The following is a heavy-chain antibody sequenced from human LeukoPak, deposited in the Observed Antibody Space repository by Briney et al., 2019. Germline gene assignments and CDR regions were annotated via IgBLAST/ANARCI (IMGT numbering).Heavy chain of an antibody. V-gene: IGHV1-24*01. D-gene: IGHD3-22*01. Sequence: ASVKVSCKVSGYTLTELSMHWVRQAPGKGLEWMGGFDPEDGETIYAQKFQGRVTMTEDTSTDTAYMELSSLRSEDTAVYYCAAARITMIVAVHPNWFDPWGQGTLVTVSS. CDR2: FDPEDGET. CDR1: GYTLTELS. CDR3: AAARITMIVAVHPNWFDP. J-gene: IGHJ5*02.